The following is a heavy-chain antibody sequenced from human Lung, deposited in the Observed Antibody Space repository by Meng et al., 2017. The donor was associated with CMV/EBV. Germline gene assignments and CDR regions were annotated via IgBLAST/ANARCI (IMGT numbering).Heavy chain of an antibody. V-gene: IGHV4-30-4*01. CDR2: IYYTGST. CDR3: ARGELLWDY. D-gene: IGHD2-2*01. J-gene: IGHJ4*02. Sequence: HVQLQESGPGLVKPSQTLSLTRTVSGGSISSGDYYWSWIRQPPGKGLEWIGYIYYTGSTYYNPSLKSRVIISVDTSKNQFSLKLHSVTAADTAVYFCARGELLWDYWGQGTLVTVSS. CDR1: GGSISSGDYY.